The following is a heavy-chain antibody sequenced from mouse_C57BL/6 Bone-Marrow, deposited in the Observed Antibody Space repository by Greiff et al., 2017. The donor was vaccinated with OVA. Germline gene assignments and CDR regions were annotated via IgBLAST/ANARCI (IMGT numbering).Heavy chain of an antibody. CDR2: INPGSGGT. V-gene: IGHV1-54*01. CDR3: ARSGYGNYDYYAMDY. Sequence: QVQLKQSGAELVRPGTSVKVSCKASGYAFTNYLIEWVKQRPGQDLEWIGVINPGSGGTNYNEKFKGKATLTADKSSSTAYMQLSSLTSEDSAVYFCARSGYGNYDYYAMDYWGQGTSVTVSS. J-gene: IGHJ4*01. D-gene: IGHD2-1*01. CDR1: GYAFTNYL.